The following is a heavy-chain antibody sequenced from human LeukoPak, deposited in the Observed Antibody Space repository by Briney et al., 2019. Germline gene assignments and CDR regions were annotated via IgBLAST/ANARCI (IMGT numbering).Heavy chain of an antibody. D-gene: IGHD5-18*01. CDR3: ARGGGYSYGRAYYYYYYMDV. CDR1: GFTFSDYY. V-gene: IGHV3-11*04. CDR2: ISSRGSTI. J-gene: IGHJ6*03. Sequence: GGSLRLSCAASGFTFSDYYMSWIRQAPGKGLEWVSYISSRGSTIYYADSVKGRFTISRDNAKNSLYLQMNSLRAEDTAVYYCARGGGYSYGRAYYYYYYMDVWGKGTTVTVSS.